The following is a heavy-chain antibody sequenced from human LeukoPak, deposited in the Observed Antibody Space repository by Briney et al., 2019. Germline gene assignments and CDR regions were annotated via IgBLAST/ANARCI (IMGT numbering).Heavy chain of an antibody. Sequence: QPGGSLRLSCAASGFTVSSNYMSWVRQAPGKGLEWVSLIYSAGSTYSADSVKGRFTISRDNSKNTLYLQMNSLRAEDTAVYYCAKTWDSSSWFDYWGQGTLVTVSS. J-gene: IGHJ4*02. D-gene: IGHD6-13*01. CDR1: GFTVSSNY. V-gene: IGHV3-53*05. CDR2: IYSAGST. CDR3: AKTWDSSSWFDY.